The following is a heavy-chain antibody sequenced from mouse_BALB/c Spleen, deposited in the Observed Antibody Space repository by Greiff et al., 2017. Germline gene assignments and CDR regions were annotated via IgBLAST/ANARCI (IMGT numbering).Heavy chain of an antibody. CDR2: ISSGGST. CDR1: GFTFSSYA. Sequence: EVMLVESGGGLVKPGGSLKLSCAASGFTFSSYAMSWVRQTPEKRLEWVASISSGGSTYYPDSVKGRFTISRDNARNILYLQMSSLRSEDTAMYYCVYYGSDAMDYWGQGTSVTVSS. J-gene: IGHJ4*01. V-gene: IGHV5-6-5*01. D-gene: IGHD1-1*01. CDR3: VYYGSDAMDY.